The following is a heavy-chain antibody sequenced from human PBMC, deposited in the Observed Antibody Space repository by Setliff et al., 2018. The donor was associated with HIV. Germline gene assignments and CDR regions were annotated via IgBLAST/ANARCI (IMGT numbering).Heavy chain of an antibody. D-gene: IGHD2-2*02. Sequence: GGSLRLSCAASGFTFSSYAMSWVRQAPGKGLEWVSVIYSGGSTYYADSVTGRFTISRDNSKNTLYLQMNSLRGEDTAVYYCARGAYLYTDRHQAEYFQHWGQGTLVTVSS. CDR3: ARGAYLYTDRHQAEYFQH. V-gene: IGHV3-66*02. J-gene: IGHJ1*01. CDR1: GFTFSSYA. CDR2: IYSGGST.